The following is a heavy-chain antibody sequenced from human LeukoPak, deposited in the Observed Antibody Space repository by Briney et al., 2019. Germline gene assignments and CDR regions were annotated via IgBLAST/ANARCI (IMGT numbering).Heavy chain of an antibody. Sequence: GASVKVSCKASGYTFTSYGISWVRQAPGQGLEWMGWISAYNGNTNYAQKLQGRVTMTTDTSTSTAYMELRSLRSDDTAVYYCARDCPAQYCSGGSCYSDAPFDPWGQGTLVTVSS. CDR2: ISAYNGNT. V-gene: IGHV1-18*01. J-gene: IGHJ5*02. CDR1: GYTFTSYG. CDR3: ARDCPAQYCSGGSCYSDAPFDP. D-gene: IGHD2-15*01.